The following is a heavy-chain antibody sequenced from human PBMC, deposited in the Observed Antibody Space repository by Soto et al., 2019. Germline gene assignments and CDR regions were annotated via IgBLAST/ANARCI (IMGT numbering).Heavy chain of an antibody. D-gene: IGHD5-12*01. CDR1: GFTFSSYV. CDR2: ISGSGTNT. CDR3: AKDNSPYSGYNSFDY. Sequence: EVRLLESGGGLIQPGGSLRLSCAASGFTFSSYVMSLVRQAPGTGLEWVSGISGSGTNTYYADSVKGRFTISRDNSKNTLYLQMTSLRAEDTAEYYCAKDNSPYSGYNSFDYWGEGTLVTVSS. V-gene: IGHV3-23*01. J-gene: IGHJ4*02.